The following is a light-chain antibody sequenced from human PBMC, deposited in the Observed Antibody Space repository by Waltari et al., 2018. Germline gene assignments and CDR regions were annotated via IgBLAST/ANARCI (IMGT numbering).Light chain of an antibody. J-gene: IGLJ1*01. Sequence: QPPLTQPASVSGSVGQSITISCTGTSDDIGTYNFVSWYQQNPGKAPNLILYDVTDRPSGISHRFSGSKSGNTASLISSGLQYEDEADYHCSSYTSSGTRVFGTGTTVTVL. V-gene: IGLV2-14*03. CDR2: DVT. CDR1: SDDIGTYNF. CDR3: SSYTSSGTRV.